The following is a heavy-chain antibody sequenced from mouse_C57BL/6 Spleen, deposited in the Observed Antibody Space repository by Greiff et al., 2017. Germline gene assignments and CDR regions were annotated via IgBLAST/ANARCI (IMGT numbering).Heavy chain of an antibody. J-gene: IGHJ2*01. CDR3: ARWEIYYDYDGDY. CDR1: GYAFSSYW. Sequence: VKLQQSGAELVKPGASVKISCKASGYAFSSYWMNWVKQRPGKGLEWIGQIYPGDGDTNYNGKFKGKATLTADKSSSTAYMQLSSLTSEDSAVYFCARWEIYYDYDGDYWGQGTTLTVSS. CDR2: IYPGDGDT. V-gene: IGHV1-80*01. D-gene: IGHD2-4*01.